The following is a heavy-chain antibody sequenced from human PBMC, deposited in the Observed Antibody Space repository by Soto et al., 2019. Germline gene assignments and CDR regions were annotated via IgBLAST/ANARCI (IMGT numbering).Heavy chain of an antibody. J-gene: IGHJ5*02. CDR2: INPNSGGT. Sequence: ASVKVSCKASGYTFTGYYMHWVRQAPGQGLEWMGWINPNSGGTNYAQKFQGWVTMTRDTSISTAYMELGRLRSDDTAVYYCARGQRSSSWYNWFDPWGQGTLVTVSS. D-gene: IGHD6-13*01. CDR3: ARGQRSSSWYNWFDP. V-gene: IGHV1-2*04. CDR1: GYTFTGYY.